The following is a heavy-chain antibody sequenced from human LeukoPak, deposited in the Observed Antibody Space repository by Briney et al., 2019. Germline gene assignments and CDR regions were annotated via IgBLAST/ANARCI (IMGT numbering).Heavy chain of an antibody. V-gene: IGHV4-39*01. CDR3: ARPLTRGGTYYV. J-gene: IGHJ4*02. CDR2: VYYDGSA. CDR1: GGSISSGGYS. D-gene: IGHD1-26*01. Sequence: SETLSLTCAVSGGSISSGGYSWSWIRQPPGKGLEWIGSVYYDGSAYYNPPLKSRVTISVDTSKNQLSLKLSSVTAADTAVYYCARPLTRGGTYYVWGQGTLVTVSS.